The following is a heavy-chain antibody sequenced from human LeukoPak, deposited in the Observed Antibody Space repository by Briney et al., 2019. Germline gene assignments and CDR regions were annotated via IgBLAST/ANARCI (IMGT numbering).Heavy chain of an antibody. V-gene: IGHV1-69*13. Sequence: SVKVSCKASGYAFTSYDIHWVRQAPGQGLEWMGGIIPIFGTANYAQKFQGRVTITADESTSTAYMELSSLRSDDTAVYYCARGRYGTVTTYYFDYWGQGTLVTVSS. CDR3: ARGRYGTVTTYYFDY. D-gene: IGHD4-17*01. CDR1: GYAFTSYD. CDR2: IIPIFGTA. J-gene: IGHJ4*02.